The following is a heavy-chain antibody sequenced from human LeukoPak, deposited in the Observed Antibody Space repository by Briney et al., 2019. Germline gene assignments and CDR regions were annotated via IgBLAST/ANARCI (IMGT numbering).Heavy chain of an antibody. CDR1: GFTFSNAW. Sequence: GGSLRLSCAASGFTFSNAWMGWVRQAPGKGLEWVGRIKSKTDGGTTDYAAPVKGRFTISRDDSKNTLYLQMNSLKTEATAVYYCTTDLLAKWFGELLDELERWGQGTLVTVSS. D-gene: IGHD3-10*01. CDR3: TTDLLAKWFGELLDELER. V-gene: IGHV3-15*01. J-gene: IGHJ4*02. CDR2: IKSKTDGGTT.